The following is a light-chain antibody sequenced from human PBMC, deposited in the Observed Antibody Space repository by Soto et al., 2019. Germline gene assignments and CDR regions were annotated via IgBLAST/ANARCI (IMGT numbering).Light chain of an antibody. Sequence: AIPMTQFPSSLSASVGDRVTITCRASQGIRTELGWYQQKPGKAPELLIYASSILQSGVPSRFSGSGSGTDFTLTISSLQPEDFATYYCLQDYNYPRTFGQGTKVEIK. CDR2: ASS. CDR1: QGIRTE. J-gene: IGKJ1*01. CDR3: LQDYNYPRT. V-gene: IGKV1-6*01.